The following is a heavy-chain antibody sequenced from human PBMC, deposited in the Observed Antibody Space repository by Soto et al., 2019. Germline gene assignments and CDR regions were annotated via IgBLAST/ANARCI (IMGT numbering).Heavy chain of an antibody. V-gene: IGHV1-8*01. J-gene: IGHJ6*03. CDR1: GYTFTSYD. Sequence: ASVKVSCKASGYTFTSYDINWVRQATGQGLEWMGWMNPNSGNTGYAQKFQGRVTMTRNTSISTAYMELSSLRSEDTAVYYCARSSSSGGLDTAMAPYYYYLDVWGKGTTVTVSS. CDR2: MNPNSGNT. CDR3: ARSSSSGGLDTAMAPYYYYLDV. D-gene: IGHD5-18*01.